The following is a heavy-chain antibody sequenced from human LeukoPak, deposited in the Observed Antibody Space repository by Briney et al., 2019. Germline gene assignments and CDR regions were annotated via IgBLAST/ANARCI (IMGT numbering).Heavy chain of an antibody. CDR2: ICAYIGNT. J-gene: IGHJ6*02. Sequence: ASVKLSCTASGYTFTSYGISWVRQAPGQGLEWMVWICAYIGNTNYAQKLQGRVTMTTDTSTSTSYWELRSLRSEDTAVYYCARESYYGSGSYSFLRYYYYYGMDVWGRGTTVTVSS. V-gene: IGHV1-18*01. CDR3: ARESYYGSGSYSFLRYYYYYGMDV. D-gene: IGHD3-10*01. CDR1: GYTFTSYG.